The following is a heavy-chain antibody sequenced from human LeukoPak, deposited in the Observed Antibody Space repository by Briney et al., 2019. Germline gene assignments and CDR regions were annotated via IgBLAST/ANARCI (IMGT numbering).Heavy chain of an antibody. CDR1: GGTFSSYA. CDR2: IIPILGIA. V-gene: IGHV1-69*04. Sequence: SVKLSRKASGGTFSSYAISWVRQAPGQGLEWMGRIIPILGIANYAQKSQGRVTITADKSTSTAYMELSSLRSEDTAVYYCARSYYYGSGSYHADYWGQGTLVTVSS. CDR3: ARSYYYGSGSYHADY. D-gene: IGHD3-10*01. J-gene: IGHJ4*02.